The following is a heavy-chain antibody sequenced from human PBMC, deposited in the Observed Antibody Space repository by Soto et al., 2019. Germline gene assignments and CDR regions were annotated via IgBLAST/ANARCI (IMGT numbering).Heavy chain of an antibody. CDR3: AKDRSNSWTLDY. CDR1: GFSFDDYA. D-gene: IGHD6-13*01. J-gene: IGHJ4*02. V-gene: IGHV3-9*01. CDR2: INWNSGSI. Sequence: GGSLRLSCAASGFSFDDYAIHWVRQAPGKGLEWVSGINWNSGSIGYADSVKGRFTISRDNSKNTLYLEMNSLRAEDTAVYYCAKDRSNSWTLDYWGQGALVTVSS.